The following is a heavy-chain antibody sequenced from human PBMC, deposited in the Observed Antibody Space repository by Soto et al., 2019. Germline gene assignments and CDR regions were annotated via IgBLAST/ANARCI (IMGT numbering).Heavy chain of an antibody. D-gene: IGHD5-12*01. V-gene: IGHV3-30-3*01. Sequence: GGSLRLSCAASGFTFSSYAMHRARQAPGKGLEWVAVISYDGSNKYYADSVKGRFTISRDNSKNTLYLQMNSLRAEDTAVYYCARVGGYLSGWGQGTLVTVSS. CDR3: ARVGGYLSG. CDR1: GFTFSSYA. J-gene: IGHJ4*02. CDR2: ISYDGSNK.